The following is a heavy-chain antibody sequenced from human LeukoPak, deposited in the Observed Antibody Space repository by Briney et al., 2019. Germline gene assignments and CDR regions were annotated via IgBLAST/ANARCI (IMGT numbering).Heavy chain of an antibody. V-gene: IGHV4-59*01. Sequence: SETLSLTCTVSGGSMNTYYWSWIQQPPGKGLEWIGNIYYSGSTYYNPSLKSRVTISIDTSKNQFSLKLNSVTGADTAVYYCARYDQVGSTRWFDPWGQGTLVTVSS. CDR1: GGSMNTYY. CDR2: IYYSGST. J-gene: IGHJ5*02. D-gene: IGHD3-16*01. CDR3: ARYDQVGSTRWFDP.